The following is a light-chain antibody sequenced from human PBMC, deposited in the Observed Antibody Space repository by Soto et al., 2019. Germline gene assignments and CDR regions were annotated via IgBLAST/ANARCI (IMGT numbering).Light chain of an antibody. CDR3: QQYNNWPRT. J-gene: IGKJ1*01. Sequence: IVMTQSTATLSVSPGERTTLSCRASQSVNSDLARYHQKPGQAPRLLIYCSSTRATDIPGIFSGSGSGTEFTLTINRLQSENFAVYYCQQYNNWPRTFGQGTKVEI. V-gene: IGKV3-15*01. CDR1: QSVNSD. CDR2: CSS.